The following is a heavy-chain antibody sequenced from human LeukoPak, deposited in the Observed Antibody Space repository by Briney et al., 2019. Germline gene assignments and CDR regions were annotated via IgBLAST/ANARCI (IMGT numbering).Heavy chain of an antibody. CDR3: AREYYSSFDY. CDR1: GFYFNPYW. V-gene: IGHV3-7*01. Sequence: GGSLRLSCVASGFYFNPYWMAWVRQAPGKGLEWVATISHDGYSTIYVDSVRGRFSISRDNAQNSLFLQMSSLRVDDTAVYYCAREYYSSFDYWGQGALVTVSS. D-gene: IGHD2-21*01. CDR2: ISHDGYST. J-gene: IGHJ4*02.